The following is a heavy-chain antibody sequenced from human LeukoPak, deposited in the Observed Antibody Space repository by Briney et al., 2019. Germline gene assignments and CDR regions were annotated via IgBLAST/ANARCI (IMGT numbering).Heavy chain of an antibody. CDR2: ISGSDPGT. Sequence: GGSLRLSCAASGFMFSKYAMSWVRQAPGRRLEWVSAISGSDPGTYYADSVKGRFTISRDNSKNTLYLQMNSLRAEDTAVYYCARGPPPAITMVRGEENYFDYWGKGTTVTISS. CDR1: GFMFSKYA. D-gene: IGHD3-10*01. V-gene: IGHV3-23*01. J-gene: IGHJ4*03. CDR3: ARGPPPAITMVRGEENYFDY.